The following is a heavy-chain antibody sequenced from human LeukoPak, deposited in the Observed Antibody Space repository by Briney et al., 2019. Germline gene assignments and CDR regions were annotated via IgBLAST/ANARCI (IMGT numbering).Heavy chain of an antibody. CDR2: ISSNGGST. Sequence: PGGSLRLSCAVSGFTFSSYAMHWVRQAPGKGLEYVSAISSNGGSTYYANSVKGRFTISRDNSKNTLYLQMGSLRAEDMAVYYCARVRGYYXDXXXXDYWGQGTLXTVSS. CDR1: GFTFSSYA. J-gene: IGHJ4*02. D-gene: IGHD3-22*01. CDR3: ARVRGYYXDXXXXDY. V-gene: IGHV3-64*01.